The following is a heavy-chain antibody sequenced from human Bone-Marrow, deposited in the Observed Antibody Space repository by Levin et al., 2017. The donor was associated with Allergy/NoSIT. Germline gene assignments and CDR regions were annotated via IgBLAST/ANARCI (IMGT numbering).Heavy chain of an antibody. V-gene: IGHV4-30-2*06. CDR3: ARGYYYNSGGYYSSPTAIDV. Sequence: SETLSLTCDVSGASITSGDSSWNWIRQSPGKGLEWIGYIYRSASIFYNPSLISRVTISGDKSKNHFSLKLTSVTAADSAVYYCARGYYYNSGGYYSSPTAIDVWGPGTTVTVSS. CDR2: IYRSASI. J-gene: IGHJ6*02. CDR1: GASITSGDSS. D-gene: IGHD3-22*01.